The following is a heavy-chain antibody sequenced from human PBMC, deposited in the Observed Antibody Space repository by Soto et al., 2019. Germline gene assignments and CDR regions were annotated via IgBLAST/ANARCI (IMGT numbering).Heavy chain of an antibody. D-gene: IGHD2-2*01. CDR1: GFTVSSNY. J-gene: IGHJ4*02. Sequence: SLRLSCAASGFTVSSNYMSWVRQAPGKGLEWVSVIYSGGSTYYADSVKGRFTISRDNSKNTLYLQMNSLRAEDTAVYYCARVRWESAVPAAAYYFDYWGQGTLVTVSS. CDR3: ARVRWESAVPAAAYYFDY. CDR2: IYSGGST. V-gene: IGHV3-53*01.